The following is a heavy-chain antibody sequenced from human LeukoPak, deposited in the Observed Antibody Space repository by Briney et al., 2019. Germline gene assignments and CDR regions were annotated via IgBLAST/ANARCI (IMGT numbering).Heavy chain of an antibody. J-gene: IGHJ4*02. CDR2: IKQDGSEK. Sequence: GGSLRLSCAASGFTFNSCWMSWVRQAPGKGLEWVANIKQDGSEKYYVDSVKGRFTISRRNAKNSLYLQMNSLRAEDTAVYFCARMGWLQFFFHYWGQGTLVTVSS. CDR3: ARMGWLQFFFHY. V-gene: IGHV3-7*01. D-gene: IGHD5-24*01. CDR1: GFTFNSCW.